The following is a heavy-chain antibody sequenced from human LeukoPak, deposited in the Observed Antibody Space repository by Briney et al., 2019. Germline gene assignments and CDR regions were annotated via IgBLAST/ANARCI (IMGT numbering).Heavy chain of an antibody. D-gene: IGHD2-2*01. CDR2: IYYSGST. Sequence: KPSETLSLTCTVSGGSISSYYWSWIRQPPGKGLEWIGYIYYSGSTNYNPSLKSRVTISVDTSKNQFSLKLSPVTAADTAVYYCARATSWYGMDVWGKGTTVTVSS. J-gene: IGHJ6*04. CDR1: GGSISSYY. V-gene: IGHV4-59*01. CDR3: ARATSWYGMDV.